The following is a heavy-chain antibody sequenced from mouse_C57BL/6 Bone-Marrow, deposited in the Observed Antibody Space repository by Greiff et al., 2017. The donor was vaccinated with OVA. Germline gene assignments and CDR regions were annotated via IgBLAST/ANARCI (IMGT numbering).Heavy chain of an antibody. CDR3: ARDYDYDGVFDY. Sequence: QVQLKQPGAELVKPGASVKLSCKASGYTFTSYWMHWVKQRPGRGLEWIGRIDPNSGGTKYNEKFKSKATLTVDKPSSTAYMQLSSLTSEDSAVYDCARDYDYDGVFDYWGQGTTLTVSS. D-gene: IGHD2-4*01. CDR2: IDPNSGGT. V-gene: IGHV1-72*01. J-gene: IGHJ2*01. CDR1: GYTFTSYW.